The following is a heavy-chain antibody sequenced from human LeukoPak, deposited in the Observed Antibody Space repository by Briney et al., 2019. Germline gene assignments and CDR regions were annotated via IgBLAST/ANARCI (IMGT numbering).Heavy chain of an antibody. J-gene: IGHJ4*02. CDR3: ARQSPGTFDF. CDR2: IYPGDSDT. D-gene: IGHD3-10*01. V-gene: IGHV5-51*01. Sequence: GESLQISFQGSGYSFTSYWIGWVRPMPGKGLAWMGIIYPGDSDTRYSPSFQGQVTISADKPINTAYLQWSSLKTSDTAMYYCARQSPGTFDFWGQGTLVTVSP. CDR1: GYSFTSYW.